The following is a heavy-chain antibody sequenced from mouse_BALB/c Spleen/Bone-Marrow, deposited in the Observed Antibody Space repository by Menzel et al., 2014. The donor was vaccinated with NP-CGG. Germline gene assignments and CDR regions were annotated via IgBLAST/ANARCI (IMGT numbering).Heavy chain of an antibody. Sequence: VQLKESGAEFVKPGASVKLSCAASGFNIKDTYMHWVKRRPEQGLEWIGRIDPANDNTKYDPKFQGKATITADTSSNTAYLQLSSLTSEDTAVYYCARAGGYYAWFAYWGQGTLVTVSA. CDR3: ARAGGYYAWFAY. CDR2: IDPANDNT. D-gene: IGHD2-3*01. CDR1: GFNIKDTY. V-gene: IGHV14-3*02. J-gene: IGHJ3*01.